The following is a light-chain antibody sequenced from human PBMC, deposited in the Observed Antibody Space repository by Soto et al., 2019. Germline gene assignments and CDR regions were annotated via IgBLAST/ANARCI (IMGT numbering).Light chain of an antibody. CDR1: SSDVGGYNY. V-gene: IGLV2-14*01. CDR2: EVS. J-gene: IGLJ1*01. CDR3: QVWDSSTAV. Sequence: QSALTQPASVSGSPGQSITISCTGTSSDVGGYNYVSWYQQHPGKAPKLMIYEVSNRPAGVSNRFSGSKSGNTASLTISVLQDEDEADYYCQVWDSSTAVFGTGTKVTVL.